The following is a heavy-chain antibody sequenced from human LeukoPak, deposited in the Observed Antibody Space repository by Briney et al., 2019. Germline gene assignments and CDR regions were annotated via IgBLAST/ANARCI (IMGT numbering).Heavy chain of an antibody. CDR1: GGSFSGYY. V-gene: IGHV4-34*01. D-gene: IGHD3-22*01. CDR2: INHSGST. Sequence: TTSETLSLTCAVYGGSFSGYYWSWIRQPPGKGLEWIGEINHSGSTNYNPSLKSRVTISVDTSKNQFSLKLSSVTAADTAVYNCARTYDSSGYQYFDYWGQGTLVTVSS. J-gene: IGHJ4*02. CDR3: ARTYDSSGYQYFDY.